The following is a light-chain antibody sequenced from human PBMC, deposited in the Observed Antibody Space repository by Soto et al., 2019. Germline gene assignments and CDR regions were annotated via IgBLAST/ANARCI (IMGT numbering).Light chain of an antibody. V-gene: IGKV1-39*01. CDR2: SAS. Sequence: DIQMTQVPSTLAASVGVRVTITCRASQKIESWVAWFQQKPGKAPELLIYSASNLQSGVPSRFSGSGSGTDFTLTISGLQSEDFATYYCQQSFSTPTFGQGTRLEIK. CDR1: QKIESW. J-gene: IGKJ5*01. CDR3: QQSFSTPT.